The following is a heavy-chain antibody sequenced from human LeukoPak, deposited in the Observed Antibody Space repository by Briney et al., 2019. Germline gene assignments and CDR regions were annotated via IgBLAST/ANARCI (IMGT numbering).Heavy chain of an antibody. Sequence: PSQTLSLTCAISGDSVSTDSAAWNWIRQSPSRGLEWLGRTYYRSKWFNDYEVSVKTRITINPDTSKNQFSLQLNSVTPEGTAVYYCARSGAKKAYWYFDLWGRGTLVTVSS. V-gene: IGHV6-1*01. CDR1: GDSVSTDSAA. CDR2: TYYRSKWFN. D-gene: IGHD7-27*01. J-gene: IGHJ2*01. CDR3: ARSGAKKAYWYFDL.